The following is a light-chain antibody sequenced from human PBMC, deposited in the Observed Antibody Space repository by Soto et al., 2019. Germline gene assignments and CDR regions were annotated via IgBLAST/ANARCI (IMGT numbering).Light chain of an antibody. J-gene: IGLJ3*02. V-gene: IGLV2-11*01. CDR1: SGDVGGYNY. Sequence: QSVLTQPRSVSGSPGQSVTISCTGTSGDVGGYNYVSWYQHFPGRAPKLMIFDVSKRPSGVPSRFSGSKSGNTASLTISRLQAEDEADYYYYSYAGSYTGVFGGGTKLTVL. CDR3: YSYAGSYTGV. CDR2: DVS.